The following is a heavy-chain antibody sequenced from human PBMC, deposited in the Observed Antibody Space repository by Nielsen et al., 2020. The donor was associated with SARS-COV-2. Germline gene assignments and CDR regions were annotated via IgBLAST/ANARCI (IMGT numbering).Heavy chain of an antibody. CDR2: ISYDGSNK. CDR3: TKGAQLGDY. CDR1: GFAFSTYG. J-gene: IGHJ4*02. Sequence: GESLKISCEASGFAFSTYGMHWVRQVPGKGLEWVALISYDGSNKYYADSVKGRFTISTDISKNTLYLQMNSLRAEDTAVYHCTKGAQLGDYWGQGTLVTVSS. V-gene: IGHV3-30*18. D-gene: IGHD6-13*01.